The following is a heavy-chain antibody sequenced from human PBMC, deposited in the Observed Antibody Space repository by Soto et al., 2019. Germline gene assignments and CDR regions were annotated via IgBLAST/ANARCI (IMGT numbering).Heavy chain of an antibody. D-gene: IGHD3-9*01. CDR1: GGSISSGDYY. V-gene: IGHV4-30-4*01. CDR3: ARGSRYDISTDY. CDR2: IYYSGST. Sequence: QVQLQESGPGLVKPSQTLSLTCTVSGGSISSGDYYWSWIRQPPGKGLEWIGYIYYSGSTYYNPSLKSLVIISVDTSKNQFSVKLSAVTAEDTAVYYCARGSRYDISTDYWGQGTLVTVSS. J-gene: IGHJ4*02.